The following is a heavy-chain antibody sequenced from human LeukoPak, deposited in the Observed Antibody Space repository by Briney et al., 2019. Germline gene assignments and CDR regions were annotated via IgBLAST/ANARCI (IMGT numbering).Heavy chain of an antibody. CDR2: IYYSGST. J-gene: IGHJ4*02. V-gene: IGHV4-59*01. CDR1: GGSISSYY. Sequence: PSETLSLTCTVSGGSISSYYWSWIRQPPGKGLEWIGYIYYSGSTNYNPSLKNRVTISVDTSKNQSSLKLSTVTAADTAVYYCATEVRYSSGWFFDYWGQGTLATVSS. CDR3: ATEVRYSSGWFFDY. D-gene: IGHD6-19*01.